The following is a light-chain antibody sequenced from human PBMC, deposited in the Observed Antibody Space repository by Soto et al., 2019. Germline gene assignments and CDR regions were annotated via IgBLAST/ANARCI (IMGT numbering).Light chain of an antibody. Sequence: DIQLTQSPSFLSASVGDRVTITCRASQGLSSDLAWYQQKPGKAPKLLIYAASTLQSGVPSRFSGRGSGTEFTLTISSLQPEDFATYYGQQLNSYPITFGQGTRLEIK. CDR2: AAS. CDR1: QGLSSD. V-gene: IGKV1-9*01. CDR3: QQLNSYPIT. J-gene: IGKJ5*01.